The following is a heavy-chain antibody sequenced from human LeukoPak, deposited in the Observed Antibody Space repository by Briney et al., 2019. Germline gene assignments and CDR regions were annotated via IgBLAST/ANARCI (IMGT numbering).Heavy chain of an antibody. CDR2: IYYSGST. D-gene: IGHD3-22*01. CDR1: GGSFSSYY. CDR3: ASSDDSSGSPFDY. V-gene: IGHV4-59*01. Sequence: SETLSLTCTVSGGSFSSYYWSWIRQPPGKGLEWIGYIYYSGSTNYNPSLKSRVTISVDTSKNQFSLKLSSVTAADTAVYYCASSDDSSGSPFDYWGQGTLVTVSS. J-gene: IGHJ4*02.